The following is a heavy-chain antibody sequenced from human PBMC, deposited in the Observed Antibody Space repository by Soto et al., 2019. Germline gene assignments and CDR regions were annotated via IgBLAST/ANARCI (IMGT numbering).Heavy chain of an antibody. CDR2: ISGSGGST. D-gene: IGHD6-13*01. J-gene: IGHJ6*02. Sequence: PGGSLRLSCAASGFTFSSYAMHWVRQAPGKGLEWVSAISGSGGSTYYPDSVKGRFTISRDNSKNTLYLQMNSLRAEDTAVYYCAKGCKGSSWATITPYYYYGMDVWGQGTTVTVSS. CDR1: GFTFSSYA. V-gene: IGHV3-23*01. CDR3: AKGCKGSSWATITPYYYYGMDV.